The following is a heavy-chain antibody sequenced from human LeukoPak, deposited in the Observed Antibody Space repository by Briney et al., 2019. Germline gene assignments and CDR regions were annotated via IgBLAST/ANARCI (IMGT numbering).Heavy chain of an antibody. V-gene: IGHV3-33*01. Sequence: QVQLVESGGGVVQPGRSLRLSCAVSGFTFSSYGMHWVRQAPGKGLEWVAVIWYDGSNKYYADSVKGRFTISRDSSKNTLDLQMNSLRAEDTAVYYCARAGYTNYGIDYWGQGALVTVSS. CDR2: IWYDGSNK. D-gene: IGHD4-11*01. CDR3: ARAGYTNYGIDY. J-gene: IGHJ4*02. CDR1: GFTFSSYG.